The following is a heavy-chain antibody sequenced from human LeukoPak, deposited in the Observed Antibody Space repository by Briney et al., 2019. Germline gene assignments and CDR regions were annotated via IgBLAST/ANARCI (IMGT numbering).Heavy chain of an antibody. CDR1: GYTFTSYY. D-gene: IGHD3-22*01. CDR3: ARSGVRYDSSGPFDY. V-gene: IGHV1-46*01. CDR2: INPSGGST. Sequence: ASVKVSCKASGYTFTSYYMHWVRPAPGQGLEWMGIINPSGGSTSYAQKFQGRVTMTRDTSTSTVYMELSSLRSEDTAVYYCARSGVRYDSSGPFDYWGQGTLVTVSS. J-gene: IGHJ4*02.